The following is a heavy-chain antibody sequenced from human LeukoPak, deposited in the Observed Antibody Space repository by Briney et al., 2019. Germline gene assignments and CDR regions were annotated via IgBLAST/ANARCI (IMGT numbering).Heavy chain of an antibody. D-gene: IGHD5-24*01. CDR1: GGSISSYH. CDR2: IYYSGST. Sequence: DPSETLSLTRTVSGGSISSYHWSWIRQPPGKGLEWLGNIYYSGSTNYNPSLKSRVTISAETSKNQFSLKLSSVTAADTAVYYCARSVPRRDGYNSNSIDYWGQGTLVTVSS. J-gene: IGHJ4*02. CDR3: ARSVPRRDGYNSNSIDY. V-gene: IGHV4-59*08.